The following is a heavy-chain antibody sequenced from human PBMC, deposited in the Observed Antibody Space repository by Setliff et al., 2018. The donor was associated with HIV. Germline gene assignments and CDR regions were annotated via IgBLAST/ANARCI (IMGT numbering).Heavy chain of an antibody. V-gene: IGHV4-4*07. Sequence: SETLSLTCTVSGGSMNDYYWSWVRQPAGKTLEWLGRISSSGISTYNFSLRTRVTMSIDTSNNQLSLTPNSVTAADTAVYYCVREVVSAVWYFDHWGRGIQVTVSS. CDR2: ISSSGIS. CDR3: VREVVSAVWYFDH. CDR1: GGSMNDYY. J-gene: IGHJ2*01.